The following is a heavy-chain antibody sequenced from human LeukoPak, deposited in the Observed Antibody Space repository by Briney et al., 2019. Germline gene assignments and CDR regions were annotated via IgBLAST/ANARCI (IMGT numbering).Heavy chain of an antibody. Sequence: GGSLRLSCAASGFTFSNAWMSWVRQAPGKGLEWVAVISYDGSNKYYVDSVKGRFTISRDNSKNTLYLQMNSLRTEDTAVYYCARDHRWGFDYWGRGTLVTVSS. V-gene: IGHV3-30*03. J-gene: IGHJ4*02. D-gene: IGHD7-27*01. CDR3: ARDHRWGFDY. CDR1: GFTFSNAW. CDR2: ISYDGSNK.